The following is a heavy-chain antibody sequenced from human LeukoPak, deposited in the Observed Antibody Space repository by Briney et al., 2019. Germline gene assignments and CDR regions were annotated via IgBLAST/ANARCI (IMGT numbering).Heavy chain of an antibody. CDR1: GGTFVTYT. CDR3: ARETADDSIFGVVFGPLDY. V-gene: IGHV1-69*04. J-gene: IGHJ4*02. CDR2: ILPIIHIP. D-gene: IGHD3-3*01. Sequence: GASVKVSCKASGGTFVTYTISWVRQAPGQGLEWMGRILPIIHIPDYAQKFQDRVTITADTSTNTAYMELGSLRSEDTAVYYCARETADDSIFGVVFGPLDYWGQGTLVTVSS.